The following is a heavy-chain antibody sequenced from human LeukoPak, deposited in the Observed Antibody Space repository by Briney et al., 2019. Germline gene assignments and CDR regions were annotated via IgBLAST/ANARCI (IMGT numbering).Heavy chain of an antibody. V-gene: IGHV4-34*01. D-gene: IGHD3-10*01. CDR1: GGSFSGYY. J-gene: IGHJ4*02. CDR3: ARVPENFGEPPYFDY. Sequence: SPSETLSLTCAVYGGSFSGYYWSWIRQPPGKGLEWIGEINHSGSTNYNPSLKSRVTISVDTSKNQFSLKLSSVTAADTAVYYCARVPENFGEPPYFDYWGQGTLVTVSS. CDR2: INHSGST.